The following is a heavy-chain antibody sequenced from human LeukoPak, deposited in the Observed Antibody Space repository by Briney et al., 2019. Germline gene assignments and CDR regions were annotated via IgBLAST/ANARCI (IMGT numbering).Heavy chain of an antibody. CDR2: IFHSGIS. J-gene: IGHJ4*02. D-gene: IGHD3-22*01. Sequence: SETLSLTCAVSGYSISGGYYWGWIRQPPGKGLEWIGNIFHSGISHYNPSLSSRLTMSVDTSKNHFSLNLRSVTAADTAVYYCVRTTYYYDTSGHLGFDHWGQGTLVTVSS. V-gene: IGHV4-38-2*01. CDR3: VRTTYYYDTSGHLGFDH. CDR1: GYSISGGYY.